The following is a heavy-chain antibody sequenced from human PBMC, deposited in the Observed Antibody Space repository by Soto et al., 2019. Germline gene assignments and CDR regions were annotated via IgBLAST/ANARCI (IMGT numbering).Heavy chain of an antibody. D-gene: IGHD6-19*01. J-gene: IGHJ4*02. CDR1: GFTFSSHA. Sequence: ESGGGVVQPGRSLRLSCAASGFTFSSHAMHWVRQAPGKGLEWVAIISYDGSNKYYADPVKGRFTISRDNSKNTLYLEMSSLRAEDAAVYYCARGSSGWYIVDYWGQGTLVTASS. V-gene: IGHV3-30-3*01. CDR2: ISYDGSNK. CDR3: ARGSSGWYIVDY.